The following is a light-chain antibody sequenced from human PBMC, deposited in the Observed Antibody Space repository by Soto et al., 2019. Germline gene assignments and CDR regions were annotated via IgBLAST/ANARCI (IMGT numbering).Light chain of an antibody. CDR3: SSYTGSSTHVV. V-gene: IGLV2-14*01. J-gene: IGLJ2*01. Sequence: QSALTQPASVSGSPGQSITISCTGTSSDVGGYNYVSWYQPHPGKAPKLMIYEVSNRPSGVSNRVSGSKSGNTASLTISGLQAEDEADYYCSSYTGSSTHVVFGGGTKLTVL. CDR2: EVS. CDR1: SSDVGGYNY.